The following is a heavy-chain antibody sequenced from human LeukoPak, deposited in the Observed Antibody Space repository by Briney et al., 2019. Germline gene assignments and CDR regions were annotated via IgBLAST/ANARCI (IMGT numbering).Heavy chain of an antibody. Sequence: GASVKVSCKASGYTFTSYGIGWVRQAPGQGLEWMGWISAYNGNTNYAQKLQGRVTMTTDTSTSTAYMELRSLRSDDTAVYYCARERIGLTLDAFDIWGQGTMVTVSS. CDR2: ISAYNGNT. V-gene: IGHV1-18*01. CDR1: GYTFTSYG. D-gene: IGHD2/OR15-2a*01. J-gene: IGHJ3*02. CDR3: ARERIGLTLDAFDI.